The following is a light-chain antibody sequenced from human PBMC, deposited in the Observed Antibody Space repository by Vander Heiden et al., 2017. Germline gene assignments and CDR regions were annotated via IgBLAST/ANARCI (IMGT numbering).Light chain of an antibody. CDR1: SSDVGGYNY. CDR3: SSYTSSSLGV. J-gene: IGLJ3*02. Sequence: QSALTQPASVSGSPGQSIPISCTGTSSDVGGYNYVSWYQQHPGKAPKLMIYEVSNRPSGVSNRFSGSKSGNTASLTISGLQAEDEADYYCSSYTSSSLGVFGGGTKLTVL. V-gene: IGLV2-14*01. CDR2: EVS.